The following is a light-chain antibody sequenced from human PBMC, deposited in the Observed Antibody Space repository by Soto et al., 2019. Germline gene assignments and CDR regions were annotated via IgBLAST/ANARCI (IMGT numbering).Light chain of an antibody. J-gene: IGKJ1*01. V-gene: IGKV3-20*01. Sequence: IVLTQSPGTLSLSPGERATLSCRASQSISHKYLAWYQQEPGQAPRLLIHGVSIRATGIPDRFSGSGSGTDFTLTIGRLEPGDFAVYYGQLDSGSPWTFGQGTKVEIK. CDR2: GVS. CDR1: QSISHKY. CDR3: QLDSGSPWT.